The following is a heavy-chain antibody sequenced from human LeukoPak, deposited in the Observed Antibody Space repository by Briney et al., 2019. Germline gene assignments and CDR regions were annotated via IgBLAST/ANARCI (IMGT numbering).Heavy chain of an antibody. D-gene: IGHD6-13*01. Sequence: GGSLRLSCAASGFTFSSYWMHWVRQAPGKGLVWFSRINSDGSSTSYADSVKGRFTISRDNAKNTLYLQMNSLRAEDTAVYYCARGRYSSSWYASYNFDYWGQGTLVTVSS. V-gene: IGHV3-74*01. CDR1: GFTFSSYW. CDR2: INSDGSST. CDR3: ARGRYSSSWYASYNFDY. J-gene: IGHJ4*02.